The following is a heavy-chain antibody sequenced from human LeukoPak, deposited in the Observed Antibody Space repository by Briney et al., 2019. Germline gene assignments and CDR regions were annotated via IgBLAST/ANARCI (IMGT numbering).Heavy chain of an antibody. CDR2: VSASGAST. CDR1: GFSFSNYG. J-gene: IGHJ4*02. Sequence: GGSLRLSCAASGFSFSNYGMSWVRQAPGKGLEWVSGVSASGASTYSEDSVKGRFIISRDNSKNMVFLQMNSLRAEDTAVYYCARQHTAWFVDYWGQGILVTVSS. CDR3: ARQHTAWFVDY. V-gene: IGHV3-23*01. D-gene: IGHD3-9*01.